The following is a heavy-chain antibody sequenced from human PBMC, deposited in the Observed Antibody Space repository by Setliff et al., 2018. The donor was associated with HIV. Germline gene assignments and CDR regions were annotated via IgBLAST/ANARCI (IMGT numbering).Heavy chain of an antibody. CDR1: GGSISSHY. J-gene: IGHJ5*02. CDR2: RYHNGNT. CDR3: ARDPGGLYCRSTTCQGGCFDP. D-gene: IGHD2-2*01. V-gene: IGHV4-59*11. Sequence: PSETLSLTCAVSGGSISSHYWSWIRLPPGKGLEWIGTRYHNGNTNQNPSLKSRVSISVDTSKNQLSLKLNSLTAADTAVYYCARDPGGLYCRSTTCQGGCFDPWGQGTLVTASS.